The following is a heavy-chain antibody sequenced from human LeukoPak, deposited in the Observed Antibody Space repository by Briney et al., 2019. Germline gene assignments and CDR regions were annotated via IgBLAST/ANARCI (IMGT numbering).Heavy chain of an antibody. CDR2: INPNSGDT. V-gene: IGHV1-2*02. J-gene: IGHJ4*02. CDR1: GYAFTSHY. Sequence: ASVKVSCKASGYAFTSHYIQWVRQTPGQGLECMGWINPNSGDTHFARNFQDTVTMTRDTSITTVYMSLTRLTSADTAVYYCARGPLINSRGRHAHFDFWGQGTGVTVSS. D-gene: IGHD3-22*01. CDR3: ARGPLINSRGRHAHFDF.